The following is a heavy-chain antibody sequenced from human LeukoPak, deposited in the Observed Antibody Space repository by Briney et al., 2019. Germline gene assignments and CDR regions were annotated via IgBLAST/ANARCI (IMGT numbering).Heavy chain of an antibody. D-gene: IGHD3-22*01. CDR3: AKSGLASSGYYLYYYMDV. V-gene: IGHV3-21*04. CDR2: ISSSSSYI. J-gene: IGHJ6*03. Sequence: GGSLRLSCAASGFTFSSYSMNWVRQAPGKGLEWVSSISSSSSYIYYADSVKGRFTISRDNSKNTLYLQMNSLRAEDTAVYYCAKSGLASSGYYLYYYMDVWGKGTTVTVSS. CDR1: GFTFSSYS.